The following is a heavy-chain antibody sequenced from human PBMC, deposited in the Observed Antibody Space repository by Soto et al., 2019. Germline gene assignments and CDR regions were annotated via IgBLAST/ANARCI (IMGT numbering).Heavy chain of an antibody. CDR2: ISGSGGST. V-gene: IGHV3-23*01. CDR3: AKDVTDYSNAFDY. CDR1: RFTFSSYA. D-gene: IGHD4-4*01. J-gene: IGHJ4*02. Sequence: GGSLRLSCAASRFTFSSYAMSWVRQAPGKGLEWVSAISGSGGSTYYADSVKGRFTISRDNSKNTLYLQMNSLRAEDTAVYYCAKDVTDYSNAFDYWGQGTLVTVSS.